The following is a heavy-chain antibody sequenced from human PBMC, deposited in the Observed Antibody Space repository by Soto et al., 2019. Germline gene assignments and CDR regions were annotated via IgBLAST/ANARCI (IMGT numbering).Heavy chain of an antibody. CDR1: GYIFTAYG. J-gene: IGHJ6*03. CDR3: ARTREYYYKDV. CDR2: ISAYNGNT. Sequence: GASVKVSCKASGYIFTAYGFSWVRQAPGQGLEWMGWISAYNGNTNYAQKFQGRVTMTTDPSTSTAYMELRSLRSDDTAVYYCARTREYYYKDVWGKGTTVTVSS. V-gene: IGHV1-18*01.